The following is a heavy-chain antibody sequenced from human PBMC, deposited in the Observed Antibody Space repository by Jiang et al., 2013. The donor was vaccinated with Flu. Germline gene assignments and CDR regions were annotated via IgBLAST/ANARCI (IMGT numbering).Heavy chain of an antibody. CDR2: IYHSGST. CDR3: AREYRYYFDY. V-gene: IGHV4-30-2*01. CDR1: GGSISSYY. Sequence: SGLVKPSETLSLTCTVPGGSISSYYWSWIRQPPGKGLEWIGYIYHSGSTYYNPSLKSRVTISVDRSKNQFSLKLSSVTAADTAVYYCAREYRYYFDYWGQGTLVTVSS. D-gene: IGHD3-16*02. J-gene: IGHJ4*02.